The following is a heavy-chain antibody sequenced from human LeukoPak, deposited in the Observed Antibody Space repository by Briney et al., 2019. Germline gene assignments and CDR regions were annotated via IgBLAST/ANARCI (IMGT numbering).Heavy chain of an antibody. V-gene: IGHV1-18*04. D-gene: IGHD2-8*01. J-gene: IGHJ5*02. CDR1: GYTFTGYY. CDR2: ISAYNGNT. Sequence: ASVKVSCKASGYTFTGYYMHWVRQAPGQGLEWMGWISAYNGNTNYAQKLQGRVTMTTDTSTSTAYMELRSLRSDDTAVYYCARESFPFHGWFDPWGQGTLVTVSS. CDR3: ARESFPFHGWFDP.